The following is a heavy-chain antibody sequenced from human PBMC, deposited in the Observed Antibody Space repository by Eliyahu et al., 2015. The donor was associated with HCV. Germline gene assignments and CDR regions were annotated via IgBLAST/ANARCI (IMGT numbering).Heavy chain of an antibody. D-gene: IGHD2-15*01. J-gene: IGHJ6*02. Sequence: QVQLHESGPGLVKPSGTLSLTCAVSGGSIXSTNWWGWVRQSPGKGLEWIGEIHHSGTTNYSPFLKSRVTMSIDKTKNQFSLKVTSVTAADTAVYYCVRDLAALNPTDHYYFYGMDVWGQGTRVTVSS. V-gene: IGHV4-4*02. CDR3: VRDLAALNPTDHYYFYGMDV. CDR2: IHHSGTT. CDR1: GGSIXSTNW.